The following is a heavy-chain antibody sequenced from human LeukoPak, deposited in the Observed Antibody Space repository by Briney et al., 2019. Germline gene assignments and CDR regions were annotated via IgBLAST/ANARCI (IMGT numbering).Heavy chain of an antibody. CDR3: ARGYSSQFDY. D-gene: IGHD6-13*01. CDR1: GFTFSSYA. Sequence: GGSLRLSCAASGFTFSSYAMHWVRQAPGKGLEWVAVISYDGSNKYYADSVKGRFTISRDNAKNSLYLQMNSLRAEDTAVYYCARGYSSQFDYWGQGTLVTVSS. J-gene: IGHJ4*02. V-gene: IGHV3-30*04. CDR2: ISYDGSNK.